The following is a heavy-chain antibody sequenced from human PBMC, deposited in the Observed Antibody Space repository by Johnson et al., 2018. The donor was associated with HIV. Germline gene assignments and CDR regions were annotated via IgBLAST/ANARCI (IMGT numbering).Heavy chain of an antibody. J-gene: IGHJ3*02. Sequence: VQLVESGGGLVQPGGSLRLSCAASGFTFSNAWMNWVRQAPGKGLEWVGRIKRKTDGGTTDYAAPVKGRFTISRDDSRNTLYLQMNSLKSEDTAVYCCTTDGWELLHFRAKTPDAFDIWGQGTMVTVSS. D-gene: IGHD1-26*01. V-gene: IGHV3-15*01. CDR1: GFTFSNAW. CDR3: TTDGWELLHFRAKTPDAFDI. CDR2: IKRKTDGGTT.